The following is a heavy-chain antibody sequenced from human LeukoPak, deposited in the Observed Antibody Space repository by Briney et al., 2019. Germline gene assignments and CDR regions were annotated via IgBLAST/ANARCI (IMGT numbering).Heavy chain of an antibody. CDR1: GFTFTTYA. V-gene: IGHV3-23*01. J-gene: IGHJ4*02. D-gene: IGHD6-6*01. CDR2: IGSSGGGT. Sequence: RPGGSLRLSCAASGFTFTTYAMSWARQAPGKGLEWVSSIGSSGGGTYYADSVKGRFTISRDNSKDTLYLQMNSLRAEDTAIYYCAKDRHPYSTSSDYWGQGTLVTVSS. CDR3: AKDRHPYSTSSDY.